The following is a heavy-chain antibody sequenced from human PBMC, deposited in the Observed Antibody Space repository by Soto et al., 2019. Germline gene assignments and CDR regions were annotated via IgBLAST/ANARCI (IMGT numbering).Heavy chain of an antibody. D-gene: IGHD3-22*01. J-gene: IGHJ4*02. CDR3: ARDGGVDYYDSSGYYYFDY. CDR2: ISSSGSTI. V-gene: IGHV3-11*01. CDR1: GFTFSDYY. Sequence: GSLRLSCAASGFTFSDYYMSWIRQAPGKGLEWVSYISSSGSTIYYADSVKGRFTISRDNAKNSLYLQMNSLRAEDTAVYYCARDGGVDYYDSSGYYYFDYWGQGTLVTVSS.